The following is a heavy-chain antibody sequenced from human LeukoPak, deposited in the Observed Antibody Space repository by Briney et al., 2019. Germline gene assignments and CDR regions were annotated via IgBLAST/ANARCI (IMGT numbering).Heavy chain of an antibody. V-gene: IGHV4-34*01. Sequence: SETLSLTCAVYGGSFSGCYWSWIRQPPGKGLEWIGEINHSGSTNYNPSLKSRVTISVDTSKNQFSLKLSSVTAADTAVYYCARGGQWLVLEKDAFDIWGQGTMVTVSS. J-gene: IGHJ3*02. D-gene: IGHD6-19*01. CDR3: ARGGQWLVLEKDAFDI. CDR1: GGSFSGCY. CDR2: INHSGST.